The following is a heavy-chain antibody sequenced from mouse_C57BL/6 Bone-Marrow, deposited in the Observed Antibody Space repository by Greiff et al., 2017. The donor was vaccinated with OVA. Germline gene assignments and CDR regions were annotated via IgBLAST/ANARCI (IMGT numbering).Heavy chain of an antibody. Sequence: VQLQQPGAELVRPGSSVKLSCKASGYTFTSYWMHWVKQRPIQGLEWIGNIDPSDSETHYNQKFKDKATLTVDKSSSTAYMQLSSLTSEDSAVYYCASSEGYDGYFWYFDVWGTGTTVTGSS. CDR3: ASSEGYDGYFWYFDV. CDR2: IDPSDSET. CDR1: GYTFTSYW. V-gene: IGHV1-52*01. D-gene: IGHD2-3*01. J-gene: IGHJ1*03.